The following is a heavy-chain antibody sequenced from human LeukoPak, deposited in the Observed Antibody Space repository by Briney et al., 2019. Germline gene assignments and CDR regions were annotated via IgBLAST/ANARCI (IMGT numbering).Heavy chain of an antibody. J-gene: IGHJ3*02. CDR3: ARCEGFGEIDAFDI. CDR1: GYTFTGYY. D-gene: IGHD3-10*01. V-gene: IGHV1-2*02. CDR2: INPNSGGT. Sequence: ASVKVSCKASGYTFTGYYMHWVRQAPGQGLEWMGWINPNSGGTNYAQKFQGRVTMTRDTSISTAYMELSRLRSDDTAVYYCARCEGFGEIDAFDIWGQGTMVTVSS.